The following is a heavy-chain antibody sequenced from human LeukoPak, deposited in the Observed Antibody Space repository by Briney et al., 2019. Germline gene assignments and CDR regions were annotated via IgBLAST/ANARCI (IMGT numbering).Heavy chain of an antibody. Sequence: SETLSLTCTVSGGSITSDIFYWNWIRQHPGKGLEWIASIHNSRGTSYNPSLESRLTISVDTSENQFFLKMSYVTAADTAMYYCGKVGGNSNSWGQGTLVTVSS. CDR2: IHNSRGT. CDR3: GKVGGNSNS. J-gene: IGHJ5*02. CDR1: GGSITSDIFY. D-gene: IGHD4-23*01. V-gene: IGHV4-31*03.